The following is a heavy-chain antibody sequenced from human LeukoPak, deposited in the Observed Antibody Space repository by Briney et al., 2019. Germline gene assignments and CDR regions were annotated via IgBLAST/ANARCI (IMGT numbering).Heavy chain of an antibody. J-gene: IGHJ3*02. CDR3: AGEIFDI. CDR1: GFAFSSFS. V-gene: IGHV3-30*04. Sequence: GGSLRLSCAASGFAFSSFSMDWVRQAPGKGLEWVAVISKDGSNNNYADSVKGRFTISRDNSQNDLYLQMNSLRAEDSAVYYCAGEIFDIWGQGTLVTVSS. CDR2: ISKDGSNN.